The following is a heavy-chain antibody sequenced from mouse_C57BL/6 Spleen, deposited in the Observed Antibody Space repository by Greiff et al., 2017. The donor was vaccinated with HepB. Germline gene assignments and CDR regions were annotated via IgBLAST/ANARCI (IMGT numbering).Heavy chain of an antibody. CDR2: INPSSGYT. V-gene: IGHV1-4*01. J-gene: IGHJ2*01. CDR3: ARGSSGHFDY. CDR1: GYTFTSYT. D-gene: IGHD3-2*02. Sequence: VHLVESGAELARPGASVKMSCKASGYTFTSYTMHWVKQRPGQGLEWIGYINPSSGYTKYNQKFKDKATLTADKSSSTAYMQLSSLTSEDSAVYYCARGSSGHFDYWGQGTTLTVSS.